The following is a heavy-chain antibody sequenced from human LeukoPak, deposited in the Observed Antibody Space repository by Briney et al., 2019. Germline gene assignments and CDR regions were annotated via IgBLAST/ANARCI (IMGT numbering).Heavy chain of an antibody. V-gene: IGHV3-23*01. J-gene: IGHJ4*02. CDR2: ISGSGGST. Sequence: PGGSLRLSCAASGFTFSSYAMSWVRQAPGKGLEWVSAISGSGGSTYYADSVKGRFTIYRDNSKNTLYLQMNSLRAEDTAVYYCAKESVRYSSSGEGQKWGQGTLVTVSS. CDR1: GFTFSSYA. CDR3: AKESVRYSSSGEGQK. D-gene: IGHD6-13*01.